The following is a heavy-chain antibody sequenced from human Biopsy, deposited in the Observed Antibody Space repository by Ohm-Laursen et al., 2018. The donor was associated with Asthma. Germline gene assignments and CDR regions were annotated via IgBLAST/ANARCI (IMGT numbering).Heavy chain of an antibody. CDR1: GDAMSTSGSY. CDR2: IFYSGRT. Sequence: TLSLTCIVSGDAMSTSGSYWGWIRQSPGKGLEWIGGIFYSGRTYYNPSLEGRVTISADTSKNHFSLKVTSVTAADTAVYYCARAVSSSSYWYFDLWGRGDLVTVSS. J-gene: IGHJ2*01. CDR3: ARAVSSSSYWYFDL. V-gene: IGHV4-39*02. D-gene: IGHD6-6*01.